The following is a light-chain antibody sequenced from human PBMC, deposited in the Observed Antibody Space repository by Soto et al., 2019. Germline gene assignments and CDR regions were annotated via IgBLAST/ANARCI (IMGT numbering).Light chain of an antibody. CDR2: LGS. CDR1: QSLLYSNGYNY. Sequence: DIVMTQSPLSLPVTPGEPASISCRSSQSLLYSNGYNYLDWYMQKPGQSPQLLIYLGSNRASGVPDRFSASGSGTDFTLKISRVEAEDVGVYYCMQALQTPRTFGQGTKLEIK. J-gene: IGKJ2*02. V-gene: IGKV2-28*01. CDR3: MQALQTPRT.